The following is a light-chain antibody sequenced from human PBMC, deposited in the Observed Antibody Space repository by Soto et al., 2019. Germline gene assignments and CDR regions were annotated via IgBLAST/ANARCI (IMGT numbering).Light chain of an antibody. CDR1: ESISTL. CDR2: KAS. Sequence: SRYPPYAYKRDRVTLTCRASESISTLLAWYQPKPGQAPNLLIYKASSLESGVPSRFSGSGSGTEFTLTISSLQPDDCVRYYCQPYDIFLRTFGDGTKVDI. J-gene: IGKJ1*01. V-gene: IGKV1-5*03. CDR3: QPYDIFLRT.